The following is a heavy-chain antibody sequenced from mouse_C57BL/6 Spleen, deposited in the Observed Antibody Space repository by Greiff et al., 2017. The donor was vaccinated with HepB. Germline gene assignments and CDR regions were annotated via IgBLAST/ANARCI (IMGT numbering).Heavy chain of an antibody. CDR3: ARVGGYYYAMDY. J-gene: IGHJ4*01. CDR1: GFSLTSYG. CDR2: IWSGGST. Sequence: VQLQQSGPGLVQPSQSLSITCTVSGFSLTSYGVHWVRPSPGKGLEWLGVIWSGGSTDYNAAFIYRLSISKDNSKSQVFFTMNSLQADDTAIYYCARVGGYYYAMDYWGQGTSVTVSS. V-gene: IGHV2-2*01. D-gene: IGHD3-1*01.